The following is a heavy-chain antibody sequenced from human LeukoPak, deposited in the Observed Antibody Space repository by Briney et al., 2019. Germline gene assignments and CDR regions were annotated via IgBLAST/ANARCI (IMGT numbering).Heavy chain of an antibody. D-gene: IGHD3-10*02. CDR2: ISVSSGT. CDR1: ALAFRSYA. J-gene: IGHJ4*02. Sequence: GGSLRLSCVASALAFRSYAMNWVRQAPGKGLEWVSTISVSSGTFYADSVKGRFTTSRDNSMNTLYLQMTGLRADDTAEYYCPDYCVAGVRSSSYWGQGTLVTVSS. CDR3: PDYCVAGVRSSSY. V-gene: IGHV3-23*01.